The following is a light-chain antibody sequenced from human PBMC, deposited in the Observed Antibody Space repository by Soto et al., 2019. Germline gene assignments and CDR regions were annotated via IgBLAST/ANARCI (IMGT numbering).Light chain of an antibody. CDR2: GAS. V-gene: IGKV3-20*01. J-gene: IGKJ5*01. Sequence: EIVLTQSPGTLSLSLGERANLSCRASQSVSSSYLAWYQQKPGQAPRLLIYGASSRATGIPDRFSGSGSGTDFTLTISILEPEDFAVYYCQQYGSSLPLTFGQGTRLEIK. CDR3: QQYGSSLPLT. CDR1: QSVSSSY.